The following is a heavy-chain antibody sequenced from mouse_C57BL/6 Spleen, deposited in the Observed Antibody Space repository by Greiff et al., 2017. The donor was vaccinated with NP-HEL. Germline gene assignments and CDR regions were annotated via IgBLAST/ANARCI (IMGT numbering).Heavy chain of an antibody. CDR3: ARLPYYYGSSYDAMDY. CDR2: IYPGSGST. V-gene: IGHV1-55*01. CDR1: GYTFTSYW. Sequence: VQLQQPGAELVKPGASVKMSCKASGYTFTSYWITWVKQRPGQGLEWIGDIYPGSGSTNYNEKFKSKATLTVDTSSSTAYMQLSSLTSEDSAVYYCARLPYYYGSSYDAMDYWGQGTSVTVSS. D-gene: IGHD1-1*01. J-gene: IGHJ4*01.